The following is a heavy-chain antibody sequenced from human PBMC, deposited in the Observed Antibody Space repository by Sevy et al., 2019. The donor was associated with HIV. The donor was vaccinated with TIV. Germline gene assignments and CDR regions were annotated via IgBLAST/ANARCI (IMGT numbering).Heavy chain of an antibody. CDR1: GFTFDDYA. CDR3: AKDRRVSSSWGYFDY. J-gene: IGHJ4*02. CDR2: ISWNSGSI. V-gene: IGHV3-9*01. D-gene: IGHD6-13*01. Sequence: GGSLRLSCAASGFTFDDYAMHWVRQAPGKGLEWVSGISWNSGSIGYADSVKGRFTISRDNAKNSLYLQMNSLRAEETALYYCAKDRRVSSSWGYFDYWGQGTLVTVSS.